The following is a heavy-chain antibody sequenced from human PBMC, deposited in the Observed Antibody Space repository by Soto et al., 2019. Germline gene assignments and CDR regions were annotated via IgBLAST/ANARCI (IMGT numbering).Heavy chain of an antibody. CDR3: ARDRGVAPPVAGNTHYYYYMDV. CDR2: SSAYNGNP. Sequence: QDQLVQSGVEVKKPGASVKVSCKASGYSFTNYGITWVRQAPGQGFEWMGWSSAYNGNPNYAQKLPGRVTMTKDASTSTAYLELRSLRSDDTAVYYCARDRGVAPPVAGNTHYYYYMDVWGKGTTVTVSS. D-gene: IGHD6-19*01. J-gene: IGHJ6*03. CDR1: GYSFTNYG. V-gene: IGHV1-18*01.